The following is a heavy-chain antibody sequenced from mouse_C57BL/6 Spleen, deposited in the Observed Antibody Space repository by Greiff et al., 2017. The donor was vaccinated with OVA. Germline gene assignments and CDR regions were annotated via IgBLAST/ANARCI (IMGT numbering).Heavy chain of an antibody. CDR1: GFTFSNYW. Sequence: EVKLVESGGGLVQPGGSMKLSCVASGFTFSNYWMNWVRQSPEKGLEWVAQIRLKSDNYATHYAESVKGRFTISRDDSKSSVYLQMNNLRAEDTGIYYCTGGDGYLAWFAYWGQGTLVTVSA. J-gene: IGHJ3*01. V-gene: IGHV6-3*01. D-gene: IGHD2-3*01. CDR3: TGGDGYLAWFAY. CDR2: IRLKSDNYAT.